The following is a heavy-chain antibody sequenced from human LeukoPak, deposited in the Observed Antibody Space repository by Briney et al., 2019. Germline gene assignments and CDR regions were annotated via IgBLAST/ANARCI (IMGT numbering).Heavy chain of an antibody. Sequence: SETLSLTCSVSGGSISSYYWSWIRQSPGKGLEWIGYVFYKGSTNYNPSLKSRVSISVDTAKNQLSLRLGSATAADTAVYYCAGGNNYYFYYMDVWGKGATVTVSS. V-gene: IGHV4-59*01. J-gene: IGHJ6*03. CDR2: VFYKGST. CDR1: GGSISSYY. CDR3: AGGNNYYFYYMDV.